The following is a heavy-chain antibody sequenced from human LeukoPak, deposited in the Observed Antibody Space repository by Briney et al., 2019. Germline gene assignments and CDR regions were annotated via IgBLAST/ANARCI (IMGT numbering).Heavy chain of an antibody. D-gene: IGHD1-26*01. Sequence: GASVKVSCKASGYTFTGYYMHWVRQASGQGLEWMGWINPNSGGTNYAQKFQGRVTMTRDTSTSTDYMELSSLRSDDTAVYYCARDRPEAGGDYWGQGTLVTASS. CDR3: ARDRPEAGGDY. J-gene: IGHJ4*02. CDR2: INPNSGGT. V-gene: IGHV1-2*02. CDR1: GYTFTGYY.